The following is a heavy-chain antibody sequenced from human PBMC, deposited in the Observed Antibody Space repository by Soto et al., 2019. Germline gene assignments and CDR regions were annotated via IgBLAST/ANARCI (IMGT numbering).Heavy chain of an antibody. D-gene: IGHD5-12*01. CDR1: GGTFSSYT. Sequence: QVQLVQSGAEVKKPGSSVKVSCKASGGTFSSYTISWVRQAPGQGLEWMGRIIPILGIANYAQKFQGRVTITADKSTSTAYMELSRLRSEDTAVYYCARDHREMATIYYWGQGTLVTVSS. J-gene: IGHJ4*02. CDR3: ARDHREMATIYY. V-gene: IGHV1-69*08. CDR2: IIPILGIA.